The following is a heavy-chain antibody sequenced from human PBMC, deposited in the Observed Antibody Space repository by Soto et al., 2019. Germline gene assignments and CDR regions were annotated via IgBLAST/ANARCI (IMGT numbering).Heavy chain of an antibody. CDR1: GGSFIGYY. V-gene: IGHV4-34*01. D-gene: IGHD3-10*01. Sequence: QVQLQQWGAGLLKPSETVSLTCAVYGGSFIGYYGTWIRQPPGKGLEWIGEINHSGSTNYNPSLKSRVTISADTSKNQFSVRLSSVTAADTAVYYCATLGHYYCSSRCRKGNLFDPWGQGTLVTVSS. CDR2: INHSGST. J-gene: IGHJ5*02. CDR3: ATLGHYYCSSRCRKGNLFDP.